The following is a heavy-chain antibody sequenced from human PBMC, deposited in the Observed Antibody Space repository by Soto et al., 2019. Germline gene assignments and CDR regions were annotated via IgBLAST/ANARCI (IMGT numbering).Heavy chain of an antibody. CDR2: LYYIGRS. J-gene: IGHJ6*02. CDR1: GDSIRSANYF. V-gene: IGHV4-61*01. Sequence: SETLSLTCNVSGDSIRSANYFWSWIRQTPGKGLEWIGYLYYIGRSTYNPSLESRVTISLATSKNQFSLKLSSVTAADTAVYYCARDRRGITIFGVVTGYGMDVWGQGTTVTVSS. CDR3: ARDRRGITIFGVVTGYGMDV. D-gene: IGHD3-3*01.